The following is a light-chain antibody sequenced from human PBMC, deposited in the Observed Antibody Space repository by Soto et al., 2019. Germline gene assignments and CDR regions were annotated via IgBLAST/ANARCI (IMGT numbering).Light chain of an antibody. CDR1: LTVSDNY. CDR3: QQFATSPLT. J-gene: IGKJ4*01. Sequence: EIVLTHSPGTLSLSPGERATLSCRASLTVSDNYLAWYQQKAGQAPRLVIYGASSRATGIPDRFSASGSGTNFTLTISRLEPEDFAVYYCQQFATSPLTFGGGTKVDI. CDR2: GAS. V-gene: IGKV3-20*01.